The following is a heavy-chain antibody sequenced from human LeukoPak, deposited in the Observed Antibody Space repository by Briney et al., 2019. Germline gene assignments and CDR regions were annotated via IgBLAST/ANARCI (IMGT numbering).Heavy chain of an antibody. V-gene: IGHV3-7*01. CDR2: IKQDGSEK. D-gene: IGHD3-3*01. CDR1: GFTFSSYW. J-gene: IGHJ4*02. CDR3: ARGNDFWSGYPHHFDY. Sequence: PGGSLRLSCAASGFTFSSYWMSWVRQAPGKGLEWVANIKQDGSEKYYVDSVKGRFTISRDNAKNSLYLQMNSLRAEDTAVYYCARGNDFWSGYPHHFDYWGQGTLVTVSS.